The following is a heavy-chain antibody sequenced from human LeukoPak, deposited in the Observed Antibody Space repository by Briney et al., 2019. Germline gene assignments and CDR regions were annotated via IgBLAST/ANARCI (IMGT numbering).Heavy chain of an antibody. CDR2: IYYSGST. CDR3: ARVRSWYYGMDV. CDR1: GGSISYYY. V-gene: IGHV4-59*01. J-gene: IGHJ6*02. Sequence: SETLSLTCTASGGSISYYYWSWIRQPPGKGLEWIGYIYYSGSTNYSSSLKSRVTISVDTSKNQFSLKLSSVTAADTAVYYCARVRSWYYGMDVWGQGTTVTVSS. D-gene: IGHD3-16*02.